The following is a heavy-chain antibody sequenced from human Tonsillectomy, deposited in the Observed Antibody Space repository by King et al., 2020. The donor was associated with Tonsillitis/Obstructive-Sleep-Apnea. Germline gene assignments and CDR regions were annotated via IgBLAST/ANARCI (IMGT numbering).Heavy chain of an antibody. Sequence: VQLQESGPGLVKPSETLSLTCSVSGGPISSYYWSWIRQPPGKGLEWIGYIFYSGSTNYNSSLRSRVTISVDTSKNQFSLKLSSVTAADTAVYYCARDMVLEAGGDAFDIWGQGTMVTVSS. V-gene: IGHV4-59*01. CDR2: IFYSGST. CDR3: ARDMVLEAGGDAFDI. CDR1: GGPISSYY. D-gene: IGHD2-8*01. J-gene: IGHJ3*02.